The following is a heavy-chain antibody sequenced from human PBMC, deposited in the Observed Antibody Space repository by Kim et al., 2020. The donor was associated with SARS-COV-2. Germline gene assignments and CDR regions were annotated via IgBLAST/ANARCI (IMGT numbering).Heavy chain of an antibody. V-gene: IGHV4-59*01. Sequence: SETLSLTCTVSGASISSSYWSWIRQPPGKGPEWIGYIYYSGTTNYNPSLKSRVTISVDTSKSQFSLKLTSVTAADTAIYYCARDSGGGYGWFDPWGQGTL. D-gene: IGHD5-12*01. J-gene: IGHJ5*02. CDR1: GASISSSY. CDR2: IYYSGTT. CDR3: ARDSGGGYGWFDP.